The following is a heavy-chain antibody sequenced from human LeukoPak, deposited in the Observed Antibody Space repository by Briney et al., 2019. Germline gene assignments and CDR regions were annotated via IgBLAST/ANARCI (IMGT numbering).Heavy chain of an antibody. V-gene: IGHV1-2*02. Sequence: GASVKVSCKASGYTFTGYYMHWVRQAPGQGLEWMGWINPNSGGTNYAQKFQGRVTMTRDTSISTAYMELSRLRSEDTAVYYCARGGREFRHENWFDPWGQGTLVTVSS. J-gene: IGHJ5*02. CDR3: ARGGREFRHENWFDP. D-gene: IGHD3-10*01. CDR2: INPNSGGT. CDR1: GYTFTGYY.